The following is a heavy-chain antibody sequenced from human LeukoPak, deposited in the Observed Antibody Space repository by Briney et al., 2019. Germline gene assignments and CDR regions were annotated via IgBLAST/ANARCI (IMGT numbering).Heavy chain of an antibody. CDR3: AVLGYCTGGSCYTNWFDP. D-gene: IGHD2-15*01. V-gene: IGHV3-48*02. J-gene: IGHJ5*02. Sequence: SMKGRITISRDNAKSSLFLQMNSLRDEDTAVYYCAVLGYCTGGSCYTNWFDPWGQGSLVTVSS.